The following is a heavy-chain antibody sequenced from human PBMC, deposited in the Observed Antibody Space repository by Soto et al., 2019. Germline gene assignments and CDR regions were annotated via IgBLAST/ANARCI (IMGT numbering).Heavy chain of an antibody. V-gene: IGHV1-69*13. CDR3: ARDIWRYYGDYPDYYYYGMGV. CDR2: IIPIFGTA. Sequence: GASVKVSCKASGGTFSSYAISWVRQTPGQGLEWMGGIIPIFGTANYAQKFQGRVTITADESTSTAYMELSSLRSEDTAVYYCARDIWRYYGDYPDYYYYGMGVWGQGTTVTVSS. D-gene: IGHD4-17*01. CDR1: GGTFSSYA. J-gene: IGHJ6*02.